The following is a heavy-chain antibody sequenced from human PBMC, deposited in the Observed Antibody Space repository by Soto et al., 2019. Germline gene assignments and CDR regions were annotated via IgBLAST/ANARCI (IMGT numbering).Heavy chain of an antibody. CDR3: ARILYSSGWPLGMDV. CDR1: GGSISSYY. Sequence: SETLSLTCTVSGGSISSYYWSWIRQPPGKGLEWIGYIYYSGSTNYNPSPKSRVTISVDTSKNQFSLKLSSVTAADTAVYYCARILYSSGWPLGMDVWGQGTTVTVSS. J-gene: IGHJ6*02. D-gene: IGHD6-19*01. V-gene: IGHV4-59*01. CDR2: IYYSGST.